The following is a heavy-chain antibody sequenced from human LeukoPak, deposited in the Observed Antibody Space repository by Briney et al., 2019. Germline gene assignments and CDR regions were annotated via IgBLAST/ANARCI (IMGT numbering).Heavy chain of an antibody. CDR3: ARDSDVSYDFWSGYYGWYFDY. CDR2: ISSSSSYI. J-gene: IGHJ4*02. Sequence: GGSLRLSCAASGFTFSSYSMNWVRQAPGKGLEWVSSISSSSSYIYYADSVKGRFTISRDNAKNSLYLQMNSLRAEDTAVYYCARDSDVSYDFWSGYYGWYFDYWGQGTLVTVS. CDR1: GFTFSSYS. D-gene: IGHD3-3*01. V-gene: IGHV3-21*01.